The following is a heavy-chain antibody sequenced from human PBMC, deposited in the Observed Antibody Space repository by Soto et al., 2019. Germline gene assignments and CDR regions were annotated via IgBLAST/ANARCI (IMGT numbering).Heavy chain of an antibody. J-gene: IGHJ2*01. D-gene: IGHD3-22*01. CDR3: VRVLDSSWYADL. CDR2: IFYTGVT. V-gene: IGHV4-61*03. CDR1: GGSVSKASFY. Sequence: QVQLQESGPGLVKPSETLSLTCSVSGGSVSKASFYWTWIRQAPGTGLEYIGYIFYTGVTNYNPSLSSRVTISLDTSKNHFSLNLNSMTAADPAVYYCVRVLDSSWYADLWGRGTLVTVSS.